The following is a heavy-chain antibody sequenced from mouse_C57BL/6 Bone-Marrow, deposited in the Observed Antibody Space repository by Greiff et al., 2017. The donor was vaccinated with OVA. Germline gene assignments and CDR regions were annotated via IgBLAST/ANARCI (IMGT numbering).Heavy chain of an antibody. V-gene: IGHV5-9*01. J-gene: IGHJ2*01. CDR1: GFTFSSYT. CDR2: ISGGGGNT. CDR3: ARLFGY. Sequence: DVQLVESGGGLVKPGGSLKLSCAASGFTFSSYTMSWVRQTPEKRLEWVATISGGGGNTYYPDSVKGRFTISRDNAKNTLYLQMSSLRSEDTALYYCARLFGYWGQGTTLTVSS.